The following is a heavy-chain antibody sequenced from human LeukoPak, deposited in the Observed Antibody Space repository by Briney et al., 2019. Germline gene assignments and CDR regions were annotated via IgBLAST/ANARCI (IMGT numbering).Heavy chain of an antibody. V-gene: IGHV4-30-2*01. Sequence: SETLSLTCAVSGGSISSGGYSWSWIRQPPGKGLEWIGYIYHSGSTYYNPSLKSRVTISVDRSKNQFSLKLSSVTAADTAVYYCARGSLIVGNFDYWGQGTLVTVSS. D-gene: IGHD3-22*01. CDR1: GGSISSGGYS. J-gene: IGHJ4*02. CDR3: ARGSLIVGNFDY. CDR2: IYHSGST.